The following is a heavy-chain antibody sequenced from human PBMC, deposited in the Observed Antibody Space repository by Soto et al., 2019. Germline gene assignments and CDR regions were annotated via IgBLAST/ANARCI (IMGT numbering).Heavy chain of an antibody. CDR1: RFTFSSFD. Sequence: GSLRLSCATSRFTFSSFDMDGVRQAPGKGLEWVSSIHRASTYIYYADSVRGRFTISRDNAKSSLYLQKNSLTVEDTAVYYCARRAVTTYHFFDYWGQGALVTVSS. D-gene: IGHD4-17*01. V-gene: IGHV3-21*06. J-gene: IGHJ4*02. CDR2: IHRASTYI. CDR3: ARRAVTTYHFFDY.